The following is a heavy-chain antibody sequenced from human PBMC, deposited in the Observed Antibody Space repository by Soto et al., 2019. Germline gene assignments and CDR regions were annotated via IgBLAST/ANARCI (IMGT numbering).Heavy chain of an antibody. J-gene: IGHJ4*02. D-gene: IGHD4-17*01. CDR3: ARPANTVADHFDL. Sequence: PSETLSLTCTVSGGSIRSGGYYWSWVRLRPGKGLEWLGHIYHSGSASFNPSLKTRVTISVDTSKNQFSLNLQWDSLKASDTAIYYCARPANTVADHFDLWGQGTPVTVAS. CDR1: GGSIRSGGYY. V-gene: IGHV4-31*03. CDR2: IYHSGSA.